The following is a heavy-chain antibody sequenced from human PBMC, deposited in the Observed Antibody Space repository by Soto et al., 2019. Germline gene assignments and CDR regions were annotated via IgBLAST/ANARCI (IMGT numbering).Heavy chain of an antibody. J-gene: IGHJ4*02. CDR2: IYYSGST. CDR1: GGSISSSSYY. CDR3: ARRVVRRFDY. Sequence: HLQLQESGPGLVKPSETLSLTCTVSGGSISSSSYYWGWIRQPPGKGLEWIGSIYYSGSTYYNPSLKSRVTISVDTSKNQFSLKLSSVTAADTAVYYCARRVVRRFDYWGQGTLVTVSS. V-gene: IGHV4-39*01.